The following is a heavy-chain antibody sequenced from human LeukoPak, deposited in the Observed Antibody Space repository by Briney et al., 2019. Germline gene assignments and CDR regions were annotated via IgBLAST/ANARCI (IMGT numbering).Heavy chain of an antibody. CDR1: GFTFSSYA. CDR2: ISYDGSNK. J-gene: IGHJ4*02. Sequence: GGSLRLSCTASGFTFSSYAMHWVRQAPGKGLEWVAVISYDGSNKYYADSAKGRFTISRDNSKNTLYLQMNSLRAEDTAVYYCARSKDFDYWGQGTLVTVSS. D-gene: IGHD4-11*01. V-gene: IGHV3-30-3*01. CDR3: ARSKDFDY.